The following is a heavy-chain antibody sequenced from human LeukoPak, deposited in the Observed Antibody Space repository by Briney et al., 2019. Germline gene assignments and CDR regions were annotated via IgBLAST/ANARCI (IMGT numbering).Heavy chain of an antibody. V-gene: IGHV3-48*03. CDR1: GFTFSSYE. CDR2: ISGSGVTI. CDR3: ARVQQGGWYYFDY. D-gene: IGHD6-19*01. Sequence: GGSLRLSCAASGFTFSSYEMNWVRQAPGKGLEWVSYISGSGVTIYYADSVKGRFTISRDNAKNSLYLQMSSLRAEDTAVYYCARVQQGGWYYFDYWGQGTLVTVSS. J-gene: IGHJ4*02.